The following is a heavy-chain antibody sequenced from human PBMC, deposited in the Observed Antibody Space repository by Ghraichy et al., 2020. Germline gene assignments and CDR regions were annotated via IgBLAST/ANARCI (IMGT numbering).Heavy chain of an antibody. CDR3: ARHLHLLQLVDPLYYFHY. Sequence: SETLSLTCTVSSGSISSSSYFWAWIRQPPGRGLEWIGSIFYTGSTYYNPSLKSRVTISVDTSNNQFSLKLSSVTAADTAVYYCARHLHLLQLVDPLYYFHYWGQGTLVTVSS. D-gene: IGHD1-1*01. CDR2: IFYTGST. J-gene: IGHJ4*02. V-gene: IGHV4-39*01. CDR1: SGSISSSSYF.